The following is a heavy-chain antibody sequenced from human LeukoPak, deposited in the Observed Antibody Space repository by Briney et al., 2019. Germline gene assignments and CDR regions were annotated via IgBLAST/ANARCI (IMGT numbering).Heavy chain of an antibody. CDR1: GFTFSKAW. J-gene: IGHJ4*02. V-gene: IGHV3-15*01. CDR2: IKSKTDGGTT. Sequence: PGGSLRLSCAASGFTFSKAWMSWVRQAPGKGLEWVGRIKSKTDGGTTDYAAPVKGRFTISRDDSKNTLYLQMNSLKTEDTAVYYCTTGTYYYDSSGYYIRYFDYWGQGTLVTVSS. CDR3: TTGTYYYDSSGYYIRYFDY. D-gene: IGHD3-22*01.